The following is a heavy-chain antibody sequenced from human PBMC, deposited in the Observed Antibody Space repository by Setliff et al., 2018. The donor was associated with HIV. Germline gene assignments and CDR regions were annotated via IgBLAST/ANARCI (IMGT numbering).Heavy chain of an antibody. V-gene: IGHV4-4*07. CDR1: GGSISSYY. CDR3: ARGKGGSGSYPGAGEIDP. J-gene: IGHJ5*02. Sequence: SETLSLTCTVSGGSISSYYWSRIRQPAGKGLEWIGRIYTSGSTNYNPSLKSRVTMSVDTSKNQFSLKLSSVTAADTAVYYCARGKGGSGSYPGAGEIDPWGQGTLVTVSS. CDR2: IYTSGST. D-gene: IGHD3-10*01.